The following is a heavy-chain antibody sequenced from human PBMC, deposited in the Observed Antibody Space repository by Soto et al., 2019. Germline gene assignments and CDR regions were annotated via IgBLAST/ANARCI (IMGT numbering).Heavy chain of an antibody. J-gene: IGHJ6*02. CDR3: AKALTTVTTANGMDV. V-gene: IGHV3-23*01. CDR2: ISGSGGST. Sequence: GGSLRLSCAASGFTFSSYAMSWVRQAPGKGLEWVSAISGSGGSTYYADSVKGRFTISRDNSKNTLYLQMNSLRAEDMAVYYCAKALTTVTTANGMDVWGQGTTVTVSS. CDR1: GFTFSSYA. D-gene: IGHD4-17*01.